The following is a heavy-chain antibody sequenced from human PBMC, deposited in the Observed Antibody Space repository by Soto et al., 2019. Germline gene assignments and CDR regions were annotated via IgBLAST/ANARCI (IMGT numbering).Heavy chain of an antibody. CDR3: VSDRGYGHASVPYS. J-gene: IGHJ4*02. CDR2: ISYDGGLQ. Sequence: QAHLVESGGGVVQPGRSLRLSCAASGFTFTSYGMHWVRQAPGTRLDWVAVISYDGGLQDYADYVKGRFTISRDNSKNMVLLQMNSLRAEDTAVYYCVSDRGYGHASVPYSWGQGTLVSVSS. D-gene: IGHD5-18*01. V-gene: IGHV3-30*03. CDR1: GFTFTSYG.